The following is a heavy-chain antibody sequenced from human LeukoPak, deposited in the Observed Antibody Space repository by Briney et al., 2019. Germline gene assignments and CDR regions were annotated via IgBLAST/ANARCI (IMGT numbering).Heavy chain of an antibody. CDR2: IVVGSGNT. D-gene: IGHD3-3*01. Sequence: GTSVKVSCKASAFTFSRSAVQWVRQARGQRLEWIGWIVVGSGNTNYAQKFQERVTITRDMSTSTAYMELSSLRSEDTAVYYCAAGGYYDFWSGYSHYWGQGTLVTVSS. V-gene: IGHV1-58*01. CDR3: AAGGYYDFWSGYSHY. J-gene: IGHJ4*02. CDR1: AFTFSRSA.